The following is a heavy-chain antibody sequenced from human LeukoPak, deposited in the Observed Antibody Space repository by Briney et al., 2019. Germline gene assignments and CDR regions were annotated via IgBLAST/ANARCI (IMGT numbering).Heavy chain of an antibody. CDR3: ASVRMDDSSGYKGAFDI. Sequence: SETLSLTCAVSGGSISSSNWWSWVRQPPGKGLEWIGEIYHSGSTNYNPSLKSRVTISVDKSKNQFSLKLSSVTAADTAVYYCASVRMDDSSGYKGAFDIWGQGTMVTVSS. D-gene: IGHD3-22*01. CDR1: GGSISSSNW. CDR2: IYHSGST. J-gene: IGHJ3*02. V-gene: IGHV4-4*02.